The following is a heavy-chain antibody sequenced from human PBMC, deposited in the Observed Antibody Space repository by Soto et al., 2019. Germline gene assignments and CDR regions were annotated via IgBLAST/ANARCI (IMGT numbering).Heavy chain of an antibody. Sequence: EVQLVESGGGLVQPGGSLRLSCAGSGLTFSSDWMHWVRQDPGKGLVWVSRLNSDGTSASYADAVKGRFTISRDNAKNTLFLKMNSLTAEDTALYYCARGPFGWYGFDYWGQGTVVTVSS. CDR3: ARGPFGWYGFDY. CDR2: LNSDGTSA. V-gene: IGHV3-74*01. D-gene: IGHD6-19*01. J-gene: IGHJ4*02. CDR1: GLTFSSDW.